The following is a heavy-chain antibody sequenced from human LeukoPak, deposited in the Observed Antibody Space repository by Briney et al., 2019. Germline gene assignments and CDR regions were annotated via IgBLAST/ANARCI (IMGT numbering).Heavy chain of an antibody. Sequence: PGGSLRLSCAASGFTFSNFGLNWVRQAPGKGLEWVAFISDNGRRTYYLESVKGLFTISRDDSKNTLYLQMNSLRVEDTAVYYCARDRIGKYSIDYSGQGTLVTVSS. CDR2: ISDNGRRT. J-gene: IGHJ4*02. V-gene: IGHV3-33*08. D-gene: IGHD2-15*01. CDR3: ARDRIGKYSIDY. CDR1: GFTFSNFG.